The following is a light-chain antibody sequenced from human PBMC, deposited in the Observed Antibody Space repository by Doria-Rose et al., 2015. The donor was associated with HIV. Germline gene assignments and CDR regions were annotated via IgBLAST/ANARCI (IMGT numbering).Light chain of an antibody. V-gene: IGKV4-1*01. CDR1: QSLLYTSKNY. J-gene: IGKJ3*01. CDR2: WAS. Sequence: DIQMTQSPESLGMSLGERATPNRKSNQSLLYTSKNYLAWYQQKPGQPPKLLIYWASTRQSGVPARFSGGGSGTDFTLTISSLEAEDVAVYYCQQYYDTPSFGPGTTVDIK. CDR3: QQYYDTPS.